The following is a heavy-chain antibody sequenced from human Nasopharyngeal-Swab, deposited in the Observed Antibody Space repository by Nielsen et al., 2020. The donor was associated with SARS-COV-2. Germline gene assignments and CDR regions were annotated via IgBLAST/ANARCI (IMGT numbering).Heavy chain of an antibody. CDR3: VRDYQWAFDI. Sequence: GGSLRLSCAASRFILSDYSMNWVRQAPGKGLQWVCNIRESGTITYYTESVKGRFTVSEDNAKNSMYLLMNSLKDEDTAMYYCVRDYQWAFDIWGLGTMVTVSS. D-gene: IGHD1-26*01. V-gene: IGHV3-48*02. J-gene: IGHJ3*02. CDR2: IRESGTIT. CDR1: RFILSDYS.